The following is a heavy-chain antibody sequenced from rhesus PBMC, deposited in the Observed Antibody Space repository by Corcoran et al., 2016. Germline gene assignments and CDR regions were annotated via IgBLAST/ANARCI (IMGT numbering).Heavy chain of an antibody. V-gene: IGHV3-59*01. CDR3: AGGYSFDY. Sequence: EVQLVESGGGLAKPGGSLRLSCAASGFTFSDYNMHWVRHASGKGLEWCSRISNGGGSTWYADSVKGRYTISKENAKNTLYLQMDSLRAEDTAVYYCAGGYSFDYWGQGVLVTVSS. CDR2: ISNGGGST. D-gene: IGHD5-24*01. CDR1: GFTFSDYN. J-gene: IGHJ4*01.